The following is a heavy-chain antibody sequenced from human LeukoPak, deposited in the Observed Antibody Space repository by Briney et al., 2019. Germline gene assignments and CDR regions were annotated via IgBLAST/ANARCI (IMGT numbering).Heavy chain of an antibody. CDR3: ARDPYSSAFDY. V-gene: IGHV3-48*02. CDR2: ISSSSSTI. CDR1: GFTFSSYS. Sequence: GGSLRLSCAASGFTFSSYSMNWVRQAPGKGLEWVSYISSSSSTIYYADSVKGRFTISRDNAKNSLYLQMSSLRDEDTAVYYCARDPYSSAFDYWGQGTLVTVSS. J-gene: IGHJ4*02. D-gene: IGHD6-19*01.